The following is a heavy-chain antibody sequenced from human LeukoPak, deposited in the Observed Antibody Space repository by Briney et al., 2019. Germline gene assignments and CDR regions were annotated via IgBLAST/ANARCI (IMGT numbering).Heavy chain of an antibody. J-gene: IGHJ4*02. V-gene: IGHV4-39*01. CDR2: VYFSGTT. CDR1: GDSINSGRNY. Sequence: SETLSLTCTVSGDSINSGRNYWGWIRQSTGKGLEWIASVYFSGTTQYNPSLMSRAFISVDSSKNPVSLRLDSVTAADSAVYYCARHLSGTTMAHYFDFWGQGTLVTVSS. CDR3: ARHLSGTTMAHYFDF. D-gene: IGHD5-18*01.